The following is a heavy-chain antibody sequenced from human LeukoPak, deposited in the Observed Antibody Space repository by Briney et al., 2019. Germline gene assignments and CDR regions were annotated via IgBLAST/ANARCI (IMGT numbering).Heavy chain of an antibody. Sequence: PSETLSLTCAVSGGSISSGGYSWSWIRQPPGKGLEWIGYIYHSGSTYYNPSLKSRVTISVDTSKNQFSLKLSSVTAADTAVYYCARVTRITIFGVVIRRWFDPWGQGTLVTVSS. CDR3: ARVTRITIFGVVIRRWFDP. CDR1: GGSISSGGYS. J-gene: IGHJ5*02. D-gene: IGHD3-3*01. CDR2: IYHSGST. V-gene: IGHV4-30-2*01.